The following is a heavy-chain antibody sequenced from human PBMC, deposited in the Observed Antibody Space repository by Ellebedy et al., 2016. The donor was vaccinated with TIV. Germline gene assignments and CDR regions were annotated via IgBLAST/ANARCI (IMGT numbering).Heavy chain of an antibody. V-gene: IGHV4-59*12. J-gene: IGHJ4*02. CDR3: ARARNSSGQALPFDY. Sequence: SETLSLXXTVSGGSISSYYWSWIRQPPGKGLEWIGYIYYSGSTNYNPSLKSRVTISVDTSKNQFSLKLSSVTAADTAVYYCARARNSSGQALPFDYWGQGTLVTVSS. D-gene: IGHD6-19*01. CDR2: IYYSGST. CDR1: GGSISSYY.